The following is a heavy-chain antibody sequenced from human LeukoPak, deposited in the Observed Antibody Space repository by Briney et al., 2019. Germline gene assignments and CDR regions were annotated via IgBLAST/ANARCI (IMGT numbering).Heavy chain of an antibody. Sequence: ASVKVSCKASGRTFSSYAISWVRQAPGQGLEWMGGIIPIFGTANYAQKFQGRVTITADESTSTAYMELSSPRSEDTAVYYCALVATDGNYFDYWAREPWSPSPQ. CDR1: GRTFSSYA. D-gene: IGHD5-12*01. CDR2: IIPIFGTA. CDR3: ALVATDGNYFDY. J-gene: IGHJ4*02. V-gene: IGHV1-69*01.